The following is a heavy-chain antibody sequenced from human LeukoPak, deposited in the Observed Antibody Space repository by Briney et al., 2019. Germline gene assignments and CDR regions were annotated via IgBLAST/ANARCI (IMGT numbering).Heavy chain of an antibody. D-gene: IGHD4-17*01. CDR3: ARVRVTTNWFDP. CDR1: GDSISSNNYY. CDR2: ISYSGIT. Sequence: PSETLSLTCTVSGDSISSNNYYWGWIRQPPGKGLEWIGTISYSGITYYNPSLNSRVAMSVDTFKNQFSLKLSSVTAADTAVYYCARVRVTTNWFDPWGQGTLVTVSS. V-gene: IGHV4-39*01. J-gene: IGHJ5*02.